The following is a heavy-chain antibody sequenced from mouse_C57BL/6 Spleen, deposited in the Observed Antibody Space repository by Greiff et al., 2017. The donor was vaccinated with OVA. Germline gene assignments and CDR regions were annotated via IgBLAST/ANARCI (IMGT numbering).Heavy chain of an antibody. V-gene: IGHV1-69*01. CDR3: ARGDGSGFAY. CDR2: INPSGSYT. Sequence: QVQLQQPGAELVMPGASVKLSCKASGYTFTSYWMHWVKQRPGQGLEWIGEINPSGSYTNYNQKFTGKSTLTVDKSSSTAYMQLSSLPSEDSAVYYCARGDGSGFAYWGQGTLVTVSA. CDR1: GYTFTSYW. D-gene: IGHD2-3*01. J-gene: IGHJ3*01.